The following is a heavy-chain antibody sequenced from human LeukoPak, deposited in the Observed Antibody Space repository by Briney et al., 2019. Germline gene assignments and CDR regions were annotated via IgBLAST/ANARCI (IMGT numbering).Heavy chain of an antibody. D-gene: IGHD3-22*01. CDR1: GFTVSSNY. CDR2: IYSGGST. V-gene: IGHV3-53*01. Sequence: GGSLRLSCAASGFTVSSNYMSWVRQAPGKGLEWVSVIYSGGSTYYADSVKGRFTISRDNSENKMYLQMNSLRAEDPAVYYCARAQYYYDSSGYYYPYYFDYWGQGTLVTVSP. CDR3: ARAQYYYDSSGYYYPYYFDY. J-gene: IGHJ4*02.